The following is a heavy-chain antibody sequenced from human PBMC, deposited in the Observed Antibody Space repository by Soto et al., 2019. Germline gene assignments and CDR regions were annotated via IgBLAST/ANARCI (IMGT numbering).Heavy chain of an antibody. CDR3: ARTVGAAYYFDF. CDR2: IYTSGST. J-gene: IGHJ4*02. D-gene: IGHD1-26*01. V-gene: IGHV4-4*07. CDR1: VDSMTKDY. Sequence: TSETLSLTCTVSVDSMTKDYWSWIRQPAGKGLEWIGRIYTSGSTNYNPSLKSRVTMSIDTSNNHFSLDLKSVTAADTAVYYCARTVGAAYYFDFWGQGALVTVSS.